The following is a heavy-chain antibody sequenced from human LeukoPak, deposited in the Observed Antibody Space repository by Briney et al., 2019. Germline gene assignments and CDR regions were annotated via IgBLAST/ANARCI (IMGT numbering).Heavy chain of an antibody. CDR3: ARALQAAILGWDAFDI. J-gene: IGHJ3*02. CDR1: GGSISTSNYY. Sequence: PSETLSLTCTVSGGSISTSNYYWGWIRQPPGKGLEWIGNIFYSGSTYYSPSLRSRVTISLDTSKNQFSLKLSSVTAADTAVYYCARALQAAILGWDAFDIWGQGTMVTASS. V-gene: IGHV4-39*07. CDR2: IFYSGST. D-gene: IGHD5-18*01.